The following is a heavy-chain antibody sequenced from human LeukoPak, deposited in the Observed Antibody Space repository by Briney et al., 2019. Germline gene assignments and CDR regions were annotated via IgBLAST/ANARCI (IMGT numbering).Heavy chain of an antibody. J-gene: IGHJ4*02. CDR3: ARSGFSFGYHYFDL. CDR2: IRFSDGDT. D-gene: IGHD5-18*01. Sequence: ASVKVSCKASGYTFTNYGFHWVRQAPGQGPEWMGWIRFSDGDTKYAQKFQGRVTLTRDTSANTAYMDLWSLRSDDTAVYFCARSGFSFGYHYFDLWGQGTLVTVSS. V-gene: IGHV1-18*01. CDR1: GYTFTNYG.